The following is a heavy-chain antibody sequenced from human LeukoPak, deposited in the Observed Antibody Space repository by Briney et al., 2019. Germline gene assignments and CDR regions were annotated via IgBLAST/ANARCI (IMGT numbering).Heavy chain of an antibody. V-gene: IGHV4-34*01. CDR1: GGSFSGYY. D-gene: IGHD2-15*01. CDR2: INHSGST. Sequence: SETLSLTCAVYGGSFSGYYWSWIRQPPGKGLEWIGEINHSGSTNYNPSLKSRVTISVDTSKNQFSLKLSSVTAADTAVYYCARAAVKYCSGGSCYRGRLYYFDYWGQGTLVTVSS. CDR3: ARAAVKYCSGGSCYRGRLYYFDY. J-gene: IGHJ4*02.